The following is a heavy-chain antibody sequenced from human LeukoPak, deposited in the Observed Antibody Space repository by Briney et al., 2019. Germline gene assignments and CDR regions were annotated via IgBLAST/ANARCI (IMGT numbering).Heavy chain of an antibody. CDR2: IYYSGST. CDR3: AKDLGWDVNYDSSGYYGFDY. V-gene: IGHV4-59*01. Sequence: PSETLSLTCTVSGGSISSYYWSWIRQPPGKGLEWIGYIYYSGSTNYNPSLKSRVNISVETSKKQFALRLSSVTAADTAVYYCAKDLGWDVNYDSSGYYGFDYWGQGTLVTVSS. D-gene: IGHD3-22*01. CDR1: GGSISSYY. J-gene: IGHJ4*02.